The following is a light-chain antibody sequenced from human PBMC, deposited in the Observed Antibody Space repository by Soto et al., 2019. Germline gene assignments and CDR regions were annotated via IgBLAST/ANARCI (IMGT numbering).Light chain of an antibody. J-gene: IGLJ1*01. CDR3: AAWDDSLNGYYV. CDR1: SSNVGSNT. CDR2: SNN. Sequence: QSVLTQPPSASGTPGQRVTISCPGSSSNVGSNTVHWYQQLPGTAPKLLIYSNNQRPSGVPDRFSGSKSGTSASLAISGLQSEDEADYYCAAWDDSLNGYYVFGTGTKVTVL. V-gene: IGLV1-44*01.